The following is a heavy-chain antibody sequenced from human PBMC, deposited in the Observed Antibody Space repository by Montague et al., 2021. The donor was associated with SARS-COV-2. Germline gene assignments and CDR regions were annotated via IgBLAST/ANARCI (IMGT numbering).Heavy chain of an antibody. CDR2: TYYRSKWYN. V-gene: IGHV6-1*01. CDR1: GDSVSSNRAA. CDR3: ARGGSWLYYFDY. D-gene: IGHD6-13*01. J-gene: IGHJ4*02. Sequence: CAISGDSVSSNRAAWNWIRQFPSRGLEWLGRTYYRSKWYNDYAVSVKSRITINPDTSKNQFSLQLNSVTPEDTAVYYCARGGSWLYYFDYWGQGTLVTVSS.